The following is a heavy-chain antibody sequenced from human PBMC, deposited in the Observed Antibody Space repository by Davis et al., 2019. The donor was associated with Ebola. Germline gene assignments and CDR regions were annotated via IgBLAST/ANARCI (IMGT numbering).Heavy chain of an antibody. D-gene: IGHD5-18*01. V-gene: IGHV3-11*06. Sequence: GGSLRLSCAASRFTFSDYYMSWIRQAPGRGLEWVSYISSSTTYTDYADSVKGRFTISRDNAKNSLYLQMNSLRAEGTAVYYCASARGYTYAYDYWGQGTLVTVSS. CDR1: RFTFSDYY. J-gene: IGHJ4*02. CDR3: ASARGYTYAYDY. CDR2: ISSSTTYT.